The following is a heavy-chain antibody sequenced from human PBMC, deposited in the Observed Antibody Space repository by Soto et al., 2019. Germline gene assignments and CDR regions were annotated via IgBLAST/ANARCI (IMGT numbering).Heavy chain of an antibody. CDR3: AKDIGSGWYPSMDV. D-gene: IGHD6-19*01. CDR1: GFTFDDYA. J-gene: IGHJ6*02. Sequence: GGSLRLSCAASGFTFDDYAMHWVRQAPGKGLEWVSGISWNSGSIGYADSVKGRFTISRDNAKNSLYLQMNSLRAEDTALYYCAKDIGSGWYPSMDVWGQGTTVTVSS. CDR2: ISWNSGSI. V-gene: IGHV3-9*01.